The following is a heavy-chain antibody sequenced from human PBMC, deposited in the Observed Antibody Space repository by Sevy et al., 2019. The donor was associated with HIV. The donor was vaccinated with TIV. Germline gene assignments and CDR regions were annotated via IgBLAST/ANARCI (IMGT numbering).Heavy chain of an antibody. CDR2: INWNSGSL. CDR1: GFTFEDYA. J-gene: IGHJ4*02. D-gene: IGHD6-19*01. Sequence: GWSLRLSCAGSGFTFEDYALHWVRQAPGQGLECVAGINWNSGSLDYADSVKGRFTISRDDAKNSLYLQMDTLRTEDTALYYCAKTPMTEAAPYFDFWGQGTLVTVSS. V-gene: IGHV3-9*01. CDR3: AKTPMTEAAPYFDF.